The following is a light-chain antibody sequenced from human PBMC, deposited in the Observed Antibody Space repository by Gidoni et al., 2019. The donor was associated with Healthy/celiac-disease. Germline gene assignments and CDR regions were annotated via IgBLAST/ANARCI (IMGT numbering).Light chain of an antibody. CDR2: EVS. V-gene: IGLV2-8*01. CDR1: SSDVGDYNY. J-gene: IGLJ2*01. CDR3: SSYAGSNVV. Sequence: QSAPTQPPSASGSPGQSVTISCTGTSSDVGDYNYVSWYQQHPGKAPKLMIYEVSKRPSGVPDRFSGSKSGNTASLTVSGLQAEDEADYYCSSYAGSNVVFGGGTKLTVL.